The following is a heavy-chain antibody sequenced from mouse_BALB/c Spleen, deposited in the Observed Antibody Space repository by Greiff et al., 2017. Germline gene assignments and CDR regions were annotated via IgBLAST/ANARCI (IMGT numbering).Heavy chain of an antibody. J-gene: IGHJ3*01. CDR1: GYAFSSYW. Sequence: QVQLQQSGAELVRPGSSVKISCKASGYAFSSYWMNWVKQRPGQGLEWIGQIYPGDGDTNYNGKFKGKATLTADKSSSTAYMQLSSLTSADSAVYVCAREGGLAWFAYWGQGTLVTVSA. CDR3: AREGGLAWFAY. V-gene: IGHV1-80*01. D-gene: IGHD3-3*01. CDR2: IYPGDGDT.